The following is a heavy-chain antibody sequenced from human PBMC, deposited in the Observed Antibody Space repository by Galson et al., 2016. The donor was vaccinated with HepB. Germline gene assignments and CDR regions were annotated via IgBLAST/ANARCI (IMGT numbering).Heavy chain of an antibody. D-gene: IGHD1-26*01. Sequence: PALVKPTQTLTLTCTFSGFSLSTSRLAVGWIRQPPGKALEWLAHIYWDEDKRYNPSLKSRLTITKDTSRNHVVLTMTNMDPVDTATYYCARRAIVGAHFDSWGQGILVTVSS. CDR1: GFSLSTSRLA. V-gene: IGHV2-5*02. CDR3: ARRAIVGAHFDS. CDR2: IYWDEDK. J-gene: IGHJ4*02.